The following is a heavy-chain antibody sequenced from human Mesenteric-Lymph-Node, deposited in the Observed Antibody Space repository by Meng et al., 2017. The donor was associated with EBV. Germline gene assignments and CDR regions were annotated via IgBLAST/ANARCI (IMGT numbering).Heavy chain of an antibody. V-gene: IGHV4-30-4*01. Sequence: EHLDESGTSLVKPAQPMSLTRALSGDVIRNCGNSWDRHRQPQGNGLEWIVYIYYSMSTYYNPSHKRRVTIAVDTSKNQFSLKLSSVTAANTAVYYGARVQQWLLFFDYWGQGTLVTVSS. J-gene: IGHJ4*02. CDR2: IYYSMST. CDR1: GDVIRNCGNS. CDR3: ARVQQWLLFFDY. D-gene: IGHD6-19*01.